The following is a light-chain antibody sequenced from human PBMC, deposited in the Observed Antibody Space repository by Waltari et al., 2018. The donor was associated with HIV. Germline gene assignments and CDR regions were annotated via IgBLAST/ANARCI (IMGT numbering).Light chain of an antibody. J-gene: IGLJ2*01. CDR3: ASWDDSLNVML. V-gene: IGLV1-44*01. CDR1: ASNIGSNS. CDR2: SRQ. Sequence: QSVLTQPPSAPGTPGQRVTISCSGGASNIGSNSVSWYQPVPGTPPPLLSYSRQPRPSGVPERYSGSKSGTSASLAIYGLQSEDEADYYCASWDDSLNVMLFGGGTKLTV.